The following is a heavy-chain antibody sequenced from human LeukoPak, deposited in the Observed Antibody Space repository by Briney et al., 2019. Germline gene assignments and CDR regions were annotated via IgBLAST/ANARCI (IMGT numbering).Heavy chain of an antibody. V-gene: IGHV5-10-1*01. CDR2: IDPRDSYT. D-gene: IGHD4-17*01. Sequence: GESLKISCKASGYSFTNYWISWVRQMPGKGLEWMGRIDPRDSYTKYSPSFEGHVTISVGKSISTAFLQWSSLKASVSAIYFCATGASKVTTDFANYWGQGTQVAVSS. J-gene: IGHJ4*02. CDR3: ATGASKVTTDFANY. CDR1: GYSFTNYW.